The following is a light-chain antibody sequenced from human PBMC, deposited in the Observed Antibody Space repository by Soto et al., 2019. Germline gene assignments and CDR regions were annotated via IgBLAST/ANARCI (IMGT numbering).Light chain of an antibody. CDR3: AAWDHRRTVV. CDR1: SSNIGSNY. V-gene: IGLV1-47*01. CDR2: RNN. J-gene: IGLJ2*01. Sequence: QSVLTQPPSASGTPGQRVTISCSGSSSNIGSNYVYWYQQLPGTAPKLLIYRNNQRPSGVPDRFSGSKSGTSASLAISGLRSELEADYYCAAWDHRRTVVLGGGTKLTVL.